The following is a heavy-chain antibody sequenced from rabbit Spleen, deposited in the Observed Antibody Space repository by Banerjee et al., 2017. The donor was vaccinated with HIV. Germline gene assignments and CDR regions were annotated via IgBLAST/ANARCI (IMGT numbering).Heavy chain of an antibody. D-gene: IGHD1-1*01. CDR3: ARDTSSSFSSYGMDL. CDR2: IDTGSSGFT. J-gene: IGHJ6*01. Sequence: QEQLEETAGCLVQPGGSLRLSCKASGFTLSSYYMNWVRQAPGKGLEWIACIDTGSSGFTYFASWAKGRFTISKTSSSTVTLQMTSLTAADPATYFCARDTSSSFSSYGMDLWGPGTLVTVS. CDR1: GFTLSSYYM. V-gene: IGHV1S45*01.